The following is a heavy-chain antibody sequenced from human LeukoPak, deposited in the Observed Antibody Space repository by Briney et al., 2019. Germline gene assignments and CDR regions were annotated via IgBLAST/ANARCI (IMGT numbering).Heavy chain of an antibody. CDR1: GFTFSSYA. D-gene: IGHD3-3*01. CDR2: IPSSGPIT. J-gene: IGHJ5*02. Sequence: GGSLRLSCAASGFTFSSYAMSWVRQAPGKGLEWVSGIPSSGPITYYADSVKGRFTISRDNPKNTLYLQMNSLTAEDTGIYYCANRVAQHDSWGQGTLVTVSS. CDR3: ANRVAQHDS. V-gene: IGHV3-23*01.